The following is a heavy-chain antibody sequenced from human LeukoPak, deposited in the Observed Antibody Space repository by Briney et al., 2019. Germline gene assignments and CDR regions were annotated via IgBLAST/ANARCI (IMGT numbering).Heavy chain of an antibody. CDR3: ARAAHXGXXXXXFDY. CDR2: ISSGSHTI. V-gene: IGHV3-11*01. J-gene: IGHJ4*02. Sequence: GGSLRLSCAASGFIFDDYYMSWVRQAPGKGPEWLSYISSGSHTIYYADSVKGRFTISRDNAQKTLFLQMNSLRVEDTAIYYCARAAHXGXXXXXFDYWGQGXLVTVS. CDR1: GFIFDDYY.